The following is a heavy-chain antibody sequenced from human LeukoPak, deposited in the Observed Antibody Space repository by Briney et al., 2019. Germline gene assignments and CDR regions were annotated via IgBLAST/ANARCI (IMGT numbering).Heavy chain of an antibody. V-gene: IGHV3-21*01. D-gene: IGHD3-16*02. J-gene: IGHJ4*02. CDR3: AREAPYDYVWGSYRYYFDY. CDR1: GFTFSSYS. CDR2: ICSSSSYI. Sequence: GGSLRLSCAASGFTFSSYSMNWVRQAPGKGLEWVSSICSSSSYIYYADSVKGRFTISRDNAKNSLYLQMNSLRAEDTAVYYCAREAPYDYVWGSYRYYFDYWGQGTLVTVSS.